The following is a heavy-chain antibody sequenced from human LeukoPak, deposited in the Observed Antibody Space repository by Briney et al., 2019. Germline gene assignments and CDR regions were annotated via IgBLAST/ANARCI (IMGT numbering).Heavy chain of an antibody. CDR1: GGSISSGSYY. CDR2: IYTGGST. V-gene: IGHV4-61*02. CDR3: AIDISGLNFDY. J-gene: IGHJ4*02. Sequence: SQTLSLTCTVSGGSISSGSYYWSWIRQPAGKGLEWIGRIYTGGSTNYNPSLKSRVTMSVDTSKNQFSLKLSSVTAADTAMYYCAIDISGLNFDYWGQGTLVTVSS. D-gene: IGHD3-22*01.